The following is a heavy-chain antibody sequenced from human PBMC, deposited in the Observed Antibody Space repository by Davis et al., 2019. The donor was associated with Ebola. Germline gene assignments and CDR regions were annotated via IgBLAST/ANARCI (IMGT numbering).Heavy chain of an antibody. CDR2: INPNSGGT. CDR1: GYTFTSYG. Sequence: ASVKVSCKASGYTFTSYGISWVRQAPGQGLEWMGRINPNSGGTNYAQKFQGRVTMTRDTSISTAYMELSRLRSDDTAVYYCARTTYYYDSSGYLTSTEYFQHWGQGTLVTVSS. D-gene: IGHD3-22*01. J-gene: IGHJ1*01. CDR3: ARTTYYYDSSGYLTSTEYFQH. V-gene: IGHV1-2*06.